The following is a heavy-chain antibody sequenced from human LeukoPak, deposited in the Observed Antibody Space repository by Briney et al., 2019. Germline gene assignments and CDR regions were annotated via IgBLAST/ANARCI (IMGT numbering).Heavy chain of an antibody. D-gene: IGHD3-22*01. V-gene: IGHV1-8*01. Sequence: VSCKASGYTFTSYDINWVRQATGQGLEWMGWMNPNSGNTGYAQKFQGRVTMTRNTSISTAYMELSSLRSEDTAVYYCARDYYDSSGYYYVPSDYWGQGTLVTVSS. CDR3: ARDYYDSSGYYYVPSDY. J-gene: IGHJ4*02. CDR1: GYTFTSYD. CDR2: MNPNSGNT.